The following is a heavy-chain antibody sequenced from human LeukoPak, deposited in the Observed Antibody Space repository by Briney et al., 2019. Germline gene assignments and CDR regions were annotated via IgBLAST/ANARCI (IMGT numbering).Heavy chain of an antibody. CDR1: GFTFSSYA. V-gene: IGHV3-30*04. CDR2: ISYDGSNK. Sequence: PGGSLRLSCAASGFTFSSYAMHWVRQAPGKGLEWVAVISYDGSNKYYADSVKGRFTISRDNSKNTLYLQMSSLRAEDTAVYYCAGGHATDYWGQGTLVTVSS. J-gene: IGHJ4*02. CDR3: AGGHATDY.